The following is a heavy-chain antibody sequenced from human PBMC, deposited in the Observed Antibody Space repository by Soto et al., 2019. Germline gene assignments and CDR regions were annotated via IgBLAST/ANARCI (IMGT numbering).Heavy chain of an antibody. CDR2: ISSSSSYT. V-gene: IGHV3-11*05. D-gene: IGHD3-3*01. J-gene: IGHJ3*02. CDR1: GFTFSDYY. Sequence: QVQLVESGGGLVKPGGSLRLSCAASGFTFSDYYMSWIRQAPGKGLEWVSYISSSSSYTNYADSVKGRFTISRDNAKNSLYLQMNGLRAADTAVYYCARDGYYIDAFDIWGQGTMVTVSS. CDR3: ARDGYYIDAFDI.